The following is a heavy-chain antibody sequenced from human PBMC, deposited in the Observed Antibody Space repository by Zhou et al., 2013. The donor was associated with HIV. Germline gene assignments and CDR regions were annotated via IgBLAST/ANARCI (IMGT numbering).Heavy chain of an antibody. Sequence: QVQLVQSGAEVKKPGASMKVSCKASGYTFTGDYMHWVRQAPGQGLEWMGYINPNNGGTKYAQNFQGRVTMTRDTSISTAYMELTRLRSDDTAVYYCARGSALQYFDLYIYYMDVWGKGTTVTVSS. CDR3: ARGSALQYFDLYIYYMDV. V-gene: IGHV1-2*02. J-gene: IGHJ6*03. D-gene: IGHD3-9*01. CDR2: INPNNGGT. CDR1: GYTFTGDY.